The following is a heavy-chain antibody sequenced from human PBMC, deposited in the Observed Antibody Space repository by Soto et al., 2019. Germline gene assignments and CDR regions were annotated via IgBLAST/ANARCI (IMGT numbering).Heavy chain of an antibody. D-gene: IGHD1-1*01. J-gene: IGHJ4*02. CDR2: IYYSGST. Sequence: SETLSLTCTVSGGSISSYYWSWIRQPPGKGLEWIGYIYYSGSTNYNPSLKSRVTISVDTSKNQFSLKLSSVTAADTAVYYCARGDRVQTVFDYWGQGTLVTVSS. CDR3: ARGDRVQTVFDY. CDR1: GGSISSYY. V-gene: IGHV4-59*01.